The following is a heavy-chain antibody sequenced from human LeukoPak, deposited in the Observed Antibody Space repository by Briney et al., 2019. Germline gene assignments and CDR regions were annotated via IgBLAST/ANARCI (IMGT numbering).Heavy chain of an antibody. CDR1: GFRFSAHS. J-gene: IGHJ6*02. D-gene: IGHD3-16*01. V-gene: IGHV3-30*04. CDR3: ARDMSGLYYGMDV. CDR2: ISYDGKIK. Sequence: TGGSLRLSCAASGFRFSAHSVHWVRQAPGKGLEWVAFISYDGKIKQYADSVKGRFTISRDNSKNTLYLQMNSLRAEDTAVYYCARDMSGLYYGMDVWGQGTTVTVSS.